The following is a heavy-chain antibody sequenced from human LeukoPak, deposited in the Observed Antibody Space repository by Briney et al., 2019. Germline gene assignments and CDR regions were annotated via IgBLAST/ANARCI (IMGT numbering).Heavy chain of an antibody. J-gene: IGHJ4*02. CDR3: AKWHERQLAFDS. Sequence: SETPSLTCTVSGHPITAYYWNWVRQPPGKGLEWIGYIHYTGKNFYNPSLKSRIAMSVDTSKSQFSLKLSSVTAADTAVYYSAKWHERQLAFDSWGQGSLVTVSS. V-gene: IGHV4-59*01. CDR1: GHPITAYY. D-gene: IGHD1-1*01. CDR2: IHYTGKN.